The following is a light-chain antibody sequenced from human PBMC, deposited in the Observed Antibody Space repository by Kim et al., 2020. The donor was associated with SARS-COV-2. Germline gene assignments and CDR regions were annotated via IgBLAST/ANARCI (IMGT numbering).Light chain of an antibody. J-gene: IGKJ3*01. CDR1: QGSSNY. Sequence: AAVGDRVTITCRASQGSSNYLVSFQQKPGEAPKSLIYAAATMQSGVSSRCSSSGSGTDFTLPISSLQPEDFATYYCQQFNSYPFTFGPGTKVDIK. V-gene: IGKV1-16*01. CDR3: QQFNSYPFT. CDR2: AAA.